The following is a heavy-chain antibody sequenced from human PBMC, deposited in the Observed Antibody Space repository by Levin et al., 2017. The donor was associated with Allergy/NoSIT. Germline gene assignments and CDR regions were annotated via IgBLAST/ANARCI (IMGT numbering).Heavy chain of an antibody. CDR2: IFYSGDP. CDR3: ARVPGLRGVVRRNWFDP. Sequence: SQTLSLTCAVSGFSINSTNYWGWIRQPPGKGLEWIGFIFYSGDPYYNPSLESRLTMSVDTSKNQFSLKLHSVTAVDTAVYYCARVPGLRGVVRRNWFDPWGQGILVTVSS. D-gene: IGHD3-10*01. CDR1: GFSINSTNY. J-gene: IGHJ5*02. V-gene: IGHV4-28*03.